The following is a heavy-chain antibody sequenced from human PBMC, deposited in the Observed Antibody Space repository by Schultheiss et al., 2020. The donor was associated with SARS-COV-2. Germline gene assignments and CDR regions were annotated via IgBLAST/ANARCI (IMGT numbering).Heavy chain of an antibody. Sequence: SGPTLVKPTQTLTLTCTFSGFSLSTSGVGVGWIRQPPGKALEWLALIDWDDDKRYSPSLKSRLTITKDTSKNQVVLTMTNMDPVDTATYYCAHSESYYYDSSGYYYFDYWGQGTLVTVSS. V-gene: IGHV2-5*02. CDR1: GFSLSTSGVG. D-gene: IGHD3-22*01. J-gene: IGHJ4*02. CDR2: IDWDDDK. CDR3: AHSESYYYDSSGYYYFDY.